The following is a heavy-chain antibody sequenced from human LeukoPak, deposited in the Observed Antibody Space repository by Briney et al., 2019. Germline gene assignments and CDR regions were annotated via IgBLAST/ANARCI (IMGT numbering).Heavy chain of an antibody. Sequence: SETLSLTCTVSGGSISSSSYYWGWIRQPPGKGLVWIGSIYYSGSTYYNPSLKRRVTISVDTSKNQFSLKLSSVTAADTAVYYCARHERAATAPFDYWGQGTLVTVSS. J-gene: IGHJ4*02. D-gene: IGHD2-21*02. CDR3: ARHERAATAPFDY. CDR1: GGSISSSSYY. CDR2: IYYSGST. V-gene: IGHV4-39*01.